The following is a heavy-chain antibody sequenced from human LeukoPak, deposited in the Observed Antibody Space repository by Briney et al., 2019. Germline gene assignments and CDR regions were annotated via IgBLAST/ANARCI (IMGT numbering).Heavy chain of an antibody. D-gene: IGHD6-19*01. V-gene: IGHV4-4*07. CDR1: GGXISSYY. J-gene: IGHJ4*02. Sequence: PSETLSLTCTVSGGXISSYYWSWIRQPAGKGLEWIGRIYTSGSTNYNPSLKSRVTMSVDTSKNQFSLKLSSVTAADTAVYYCARNDPGYSSGWSPFDYWGQGTLVTVSS. CDR3: ARNDPGYSSGWSPFDY. CDR2: IYTSGST.